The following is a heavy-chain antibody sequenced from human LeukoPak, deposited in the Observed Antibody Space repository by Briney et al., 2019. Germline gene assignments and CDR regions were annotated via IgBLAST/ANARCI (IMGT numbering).Heavy chain of an antibody. CDR3: ARDSGLSSSPRFDC. D-gene: IGHD6-6*01. J-gene: IGHJ4*02. Sequence: SETLSLTCTVSGGSISSYYWSWIRQPPGKGLEWIGYIYYSGSTNYNPSLKSRVTISVDTSKNQFSLKLSSVTAADTAVYYCARDSGLSSSPRFDCWGQGTLVTVSS. V-gene: IGHV4-59*01. CDR2: IYYSGST. CDR1: GGSISSYY.